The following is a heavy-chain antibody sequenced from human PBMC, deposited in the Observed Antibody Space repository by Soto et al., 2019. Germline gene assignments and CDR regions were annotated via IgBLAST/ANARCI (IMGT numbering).Heavy chain of an antibody. V-gene: IGHV1-69*13. CDR3: ARSSPTESGDNYYFDF. J-gene: IGHJ4*02. CDR2: IIPFFGTA. Sequence: AASVKVSCKASGGTFSTFGISWVRQAPGQGLEWMGGIIPFFGTANYAQKFQDRVTITADESTSTVYMDLRSLRSEDTAIYYCARSSPTESGDNYYFDFWGQGALVTVYS. D-gene: IGHD2-21*02. CDR1: GGTFSTFG.